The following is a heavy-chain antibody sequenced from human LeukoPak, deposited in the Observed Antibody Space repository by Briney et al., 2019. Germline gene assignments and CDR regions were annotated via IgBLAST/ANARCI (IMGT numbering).Heavy chain of an antibody. CDR2: IYYSGST. J-gene: IGHJ4*02. CDR1: GVSISSYY. D-gene: IGHD3-10*01. V-gene: IGHV4-59*01. CDR3: ARGVWFGELRSYYFDY. Sequence: SETLSLTCTVSGVSISSYYWSWIRQPPGKGLEWIGYIYYSGSTNYNPSLKSRVTISVDTSKNQFSLKLSSVTAADTAVYYCARGVWFGELRSYYFDYWGQGTLVTVPS.